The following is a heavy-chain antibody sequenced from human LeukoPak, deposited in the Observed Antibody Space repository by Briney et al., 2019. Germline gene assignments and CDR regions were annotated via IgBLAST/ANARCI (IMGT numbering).Heavy chain of an antibody. D-gene: IGHD1-26*01. CDR1: GFTFRTYA. Sequence: GGSLKLSCAASGFTFRTYAMSWVRQTPGKGLDWVSAISGSGGSTYYADSVKGRFTISRDNSKNTLYLQMNSLRAEDTAVYYCAKVGGSYPDYYYYYMDVWGKGTTVTVSS. CDR2: ISGSGGST. V-gene: IGHV3-23*01. J-gene: IGHJ6*03. CDR3: AKVGGSYPDYYYYYMDV.